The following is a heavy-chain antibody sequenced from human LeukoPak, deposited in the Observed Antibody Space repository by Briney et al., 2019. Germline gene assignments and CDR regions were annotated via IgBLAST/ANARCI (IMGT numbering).Heavy chain of an antibody. D-gene: IGHD6-19*01. CDR2: ISYDGSNK. CDR3: ARDSSSGWYGTHFDY. CDR1: GFTFSSYG. J-gene: IGHJ4*02. Sequence: HPGRSLRLSCAASGFTFSSYGMHWVRQAPGKGLEWVAVISYDGSNKYYADSVKGRFTISRDNSKNTLYLQMNSLRAEDTAVYYCARDSSSGWYGTHFDYWGQGTLVTVSS. V-gene: IGHV3-30*03.